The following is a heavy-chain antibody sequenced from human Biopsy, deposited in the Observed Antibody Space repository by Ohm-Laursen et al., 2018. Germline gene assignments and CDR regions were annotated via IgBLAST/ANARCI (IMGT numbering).Heavy chain of an antibody. D-gene: IGHD2-15*01. Sequence: SQTLSLTCAVFGQTFSDYQWSWIRQPPGKGLEWIGQINQAGTTNYNPPLKSRVSISADVSKYEFSLRLTSVTAADTAVYLCGNEVHGRDYWGLGAQVTVSS. CDR3: GNEVHGRDY. CDR2: INQAGTT. CDR1: GQTFSDYQ. V-gene: IGHV4-34*08. J-gene: IGHJ4*02.